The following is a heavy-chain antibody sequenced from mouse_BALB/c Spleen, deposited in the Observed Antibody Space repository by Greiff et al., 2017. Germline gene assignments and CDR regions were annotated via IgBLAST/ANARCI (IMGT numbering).Heavy chain of an antibody. V-gene: IGHV1S34*01. CDR3: ARGELSRFAY. Sequence: LVKTGASVKISCKASGYSFTGYYMHWVKQSHGKSLEWIGYISCYNGATSYNQKFKGKATFTVDTSSSTAYMQCNSLTSEYSAVYCCARGELSRFAYWGQGSLVTVSA. CDR2: ISCYNGAT. D-gene: IGHD2-13*01. J-gene: IGHJ3*01. CDR1: GYSFTGYY.